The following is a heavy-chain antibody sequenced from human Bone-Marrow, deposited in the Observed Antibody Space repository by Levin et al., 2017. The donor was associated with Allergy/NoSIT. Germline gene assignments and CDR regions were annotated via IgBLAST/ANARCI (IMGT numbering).Heavy chain of an antibody. V-gene: IGHV3-23*01. CDR2: LSGNLQSI. CDR3: AKRGFAVPSYYYGMDV. CDR1: GFTFSNFA. Sequence: RAGGSLRLSCVASGFTFSNFAMSWVRQAPGKGLEWVSSLSGNLQSIFHADSVKGRFSISRDNSKNTLYLQMNSLRGEDTAVYYCAKRGFAVPSYYYGMDVWGQGTTVTVSS. J-gene: IGHJ6*02. D-gene: IGHD6-25*01.